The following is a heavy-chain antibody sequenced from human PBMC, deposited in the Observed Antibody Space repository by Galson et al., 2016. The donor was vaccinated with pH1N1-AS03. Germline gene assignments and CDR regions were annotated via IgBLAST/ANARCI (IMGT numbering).Heavy chain of an antibody. V-gene: IGHV3-23*01. J-gene: IGHJ6*03. Sequence: SLRLSCAASGFTFSSYAMSWVRQAPGKGLDWVSSISGSGGDTYYADPVKGRFTISRDNSENTLYLQMNSLRAEDTALHYCAMFPNVEVPGALQDMDVWGKGTTVIVSS. D-gene: IGHD2-2*01. CDR2: ISGSGGDT. CDR3: AMFPNVEVPGALQDMDV. CDR1: GFTFSSYA.